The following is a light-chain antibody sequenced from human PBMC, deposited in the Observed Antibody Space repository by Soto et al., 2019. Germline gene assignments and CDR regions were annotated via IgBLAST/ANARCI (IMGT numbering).Light chain of an antibody. CDR1: QSVSSSY. V-gene: IGKV3-20*01. CDR2: GAS. Sequence: EILLTQSPGTLSLSPGERATLSGRASQSVSSSYLSWYQLKPGQAPRLLIYGASSRATGIPDRFSGSGSGTDFTLTISRLEPEDFAVYYCQQYGYSFRAFGQGTKVEL. CDR3: QQYGYSFRA. J-gene: IGKJ1*01.